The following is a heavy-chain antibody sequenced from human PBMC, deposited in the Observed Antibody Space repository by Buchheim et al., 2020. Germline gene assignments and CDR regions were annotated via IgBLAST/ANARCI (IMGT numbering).Heavy chain of an antibody. CDR3: ARHGNNNFDA. CDR2: INVDGSGK. V-gene: IGHV3-7*03. D-gene: IGHD4-23*01. Sequence: EVQLVESGGGLVQPGGSLRLSCVASGFTFKNEWMGWARQAPGKGLEWVANINVDGSGKYYVDSVKGRFTVSRDNAKNSLYLQMSSLRAEDTAIYYCARHGNNNFDAWGRGTL. J-gene: IGHJ4*02. CDR1: GFTFKNEW.